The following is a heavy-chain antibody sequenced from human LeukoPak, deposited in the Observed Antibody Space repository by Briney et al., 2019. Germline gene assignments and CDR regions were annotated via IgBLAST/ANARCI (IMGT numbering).Heavy chain of an antibody. CDR1: GFTFSSYG. CDR3: ARAGYSSGWNFDY. D-gene: IGHD6-19*01. Sequence: GGSLRLSCAASGFTFSSYGMHWVRQAPGKGLEWVAVISYDGSNKYYADSVKGRFTISRDNSKNTLYLQMNSLRAEDTAVYYCARAGYSSGWNFDYWGQGTLVTVSS. CDR2: ISYDGSNK. J-gene: IGHJ4*02. V-gene: IGHV3-30*03.